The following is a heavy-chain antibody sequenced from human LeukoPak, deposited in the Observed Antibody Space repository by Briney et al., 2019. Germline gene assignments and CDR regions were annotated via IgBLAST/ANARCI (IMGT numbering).Heavy chain of an antibody. Sequence: GGSLRLSCAASGFTFSDYYMSWIRQAPGKGLEWVSYISSSDSTIYYADSVKGRFTISRDNAKNSLYLQMNSLRAEDTAVYYCAREGVYYYDSSGYYSTSDAFDIWGQGTMVTVSS. CDR1: GFTFSDYY. J-gene: IGHJ3*02. CDR2: ISSSDSTI. D-gene: IGHD3-22*01. V-gene: IGHV3-11*01. CDR3: AREGVYYYDSSGYYSTSDAFDI.